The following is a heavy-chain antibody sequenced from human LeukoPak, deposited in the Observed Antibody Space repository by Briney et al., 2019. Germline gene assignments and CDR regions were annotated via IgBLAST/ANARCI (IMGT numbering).Heavy chain of an antibody. D-gene: IGHD6-13*01. J-gene: IGHJ4*02. CDR2: IIPIFGTA. V-gene: IGHV1-69*01. Sequence: SVKVSCKASGGTFSSYAISWVRQAPGQGLEWMGGIIPIFGTANYAQKFQGRVTITADESTSTAYMELSSLRSEDTAVYYCARRALGSSWFGGYFDYWGQGTLVTVSS. CDR1: GGTFSSYA. CDR3: ARRALGSSWFGGYFDY.